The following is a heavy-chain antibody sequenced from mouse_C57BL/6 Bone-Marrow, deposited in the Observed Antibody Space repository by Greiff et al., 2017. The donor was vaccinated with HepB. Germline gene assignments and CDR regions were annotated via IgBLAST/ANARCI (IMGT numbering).Heavy chain of an antibody. CDR2: IYPGDGDT. V-gene: IGHV1-82*01. CDR3: ARDYYGSSSWYFDV. Sequence: QVQLQQSGPELVKPGASVKISCKASGYAFSSSWMNWVKQRSGKGLEWIGRIYPGDGDTNYNGKFKGKATLTADKSSSTAYMQLSSLTSEDSAVYFCARDYYGSSSWYFDVWGTGTTVTVSS. D-gene: IGHD1-1*01. J-gene: IGHJ1*03. CDR1: GYAFSSSW.